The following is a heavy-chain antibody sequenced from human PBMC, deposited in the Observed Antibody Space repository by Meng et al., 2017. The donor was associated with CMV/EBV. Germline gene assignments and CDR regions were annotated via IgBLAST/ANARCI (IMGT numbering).Heavy chain of an antibody. V-gene: IGHV3-23*01. Sequence: GESLKISCAASGFTFSSYAMSWVRQAPGKGLEWVSAISGSGGSTYYADSVKGRFTISRDNSKNTLYLQMNSLRAEDTAVYYCARDMVVPATASYYFDYWGQGTLVTVSS. CDR3: ARDMVVPATASYYFDY. CDR2: ISGSGGST. J-gene: IGHJ4*02. D-gene: IGHD2-2*01. CDR1: GFTFSSYA.